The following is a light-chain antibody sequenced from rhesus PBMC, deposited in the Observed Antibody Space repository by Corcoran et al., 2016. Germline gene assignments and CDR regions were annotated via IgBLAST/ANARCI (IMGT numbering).Light chain of an antibody. CDR3: QQHNSYPFT. CDR2: DAS. V-gene: IGKV1-25*01. CDR1: QGISKY. Sequence: DIQMTQSPSSLSASVGDTVTITCQASQGISKYLAWYQQKPGKAPKLLIYDASTLQSGVPSRFSGSGSVTEFTLTISSLQPEDFAPYYCQQHNSYPFTFGPGTKLAIK. J-gene: IGKJ3*01.